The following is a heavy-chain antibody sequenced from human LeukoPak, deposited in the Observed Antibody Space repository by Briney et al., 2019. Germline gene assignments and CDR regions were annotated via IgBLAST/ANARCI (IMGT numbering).Heavy chain of an antibody. J-gene: IGHJ4*02. CDR1: GFTFSSYW. D-gene: IGHD5-18*01. CDR3: ARDLSGVTGYTYGRGIDY. Sequence: PGGSLRLSCAASGFTFSSYWMSWVRQAPGKGLEWVANIKKDGSEKYYVGSVKGRFTISRDNAKTSLYLQMNSLRVEDTAVYYCARDLSGVTGYTYGRGIDYWGQGTLVTVSS. CDR2: IKKDGSEK. V-gene: IGHV3-7*01.